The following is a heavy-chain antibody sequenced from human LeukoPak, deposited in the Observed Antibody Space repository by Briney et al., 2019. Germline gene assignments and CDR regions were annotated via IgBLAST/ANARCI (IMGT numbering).Heavy chain of an antibody. V-gene: IGHV3-23*01. J-gene: IGHJ1*01. Sequence: GGSLRLSCAASGFSFNTYAMSWVRQAPGKGLEWVSAISNTGGSTYYADSVKGRFTISRDKSKNTLSLQMNSLRTEDTAVYYCAQQVGYCSSGSCYFTYWGQGTLATVSS. CDR2: ISNTGGST. D-gene: IGHD2-15*01. CDR3: AQQVGYCSSGSCYFTY. CDR1: GFSFNTYA.